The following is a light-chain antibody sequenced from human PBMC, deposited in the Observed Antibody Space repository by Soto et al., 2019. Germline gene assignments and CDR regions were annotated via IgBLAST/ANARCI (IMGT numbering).Light chain of an antibody. CDR1: SSNMGNNY. Sequence: QSVLKQPPSVSAAPGQKVTISCSGRSSNMGNNYVSWYQQLPGTAPKLLIYDNNKRPSRIPDRFSGSKSGTSATLGITGVQTGEEADYYCGTWDSSLSAVVFGGGTKLTVL. CDR2: DNN. CDR3: GTWDSSLSAVV. V-gene: IGLV1-51*01. J-gene: IGLJ2*01.